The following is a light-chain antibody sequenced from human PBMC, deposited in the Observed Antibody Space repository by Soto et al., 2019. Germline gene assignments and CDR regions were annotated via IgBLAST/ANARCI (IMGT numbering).Light chain of an antibody. CDR1: QSVSSSY. CDR2: GTS. J-gene: IGKJ1*01. CDR3: QQYGSSSWT. Sequence: EIVLRQSPGTLSLCPGERATLSCRASQSVSSSYLAWYQQKPGQAPRLLIYGTSSRATAIPDRFSGSGSGTDFTLTISRLEPEDFAVYYCQQYGSSSWTFGQATKVDIK. V-gene: IGKV3-20*01.